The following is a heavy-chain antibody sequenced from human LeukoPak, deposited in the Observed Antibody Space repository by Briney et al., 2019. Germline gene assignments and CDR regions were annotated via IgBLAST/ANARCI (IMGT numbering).Heavy chain of an antibody. D-gene: IGHD3-22*01. CDR1: GYTFTCYY. CDR2: INPNSGGT. Sequence: ASVKVSCKASGYTFTCYYMHWVRQAPGQGLEWMGWINPNSGGTNYAQKFQGRVTMTRDTSISTAYMELSRLRSDDTAVYYCVTGAYYDSSGSRGYYYYMDVWGKGTTVTVSS. J-gene: IGHJ6*03. CDR3: VTGAYYDSSGSRGYYYYMDV. V-gene: IGHV1-2*02.